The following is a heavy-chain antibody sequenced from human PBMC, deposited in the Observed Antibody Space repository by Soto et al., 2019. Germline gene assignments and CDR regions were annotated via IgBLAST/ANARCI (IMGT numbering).Heavy chain of an antibody. J-gene: IGHJ4*02. D-gene: IGHD3-22*01. CDR1: GGSISSYY. CDR3: ARLGGYYQAFDN. CDR2: IYYSGST. V-gene: IGHV4-59*08. Sequence: SETLSLTCTVSGGSISSYYWSWIRQPPGKGLEWIGYIYYSGSTNYNPSLKSRVTISVDTSKNQVSLKLSSVTAADTAVYYCARLGGYYQAFDNWGQGTLVTVSS.